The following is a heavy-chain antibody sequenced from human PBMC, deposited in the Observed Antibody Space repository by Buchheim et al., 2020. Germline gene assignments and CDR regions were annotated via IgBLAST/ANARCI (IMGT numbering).Heavy chain of an antibody. CDR2: ISYGGSNK. CDR3: ARGSISGWYYQNYYGMDV. Sequence: QVQLVESGGGVVQPGRSLRLSCAASGFTFSSYAMHWVRQAPGKGLEWVAVISYGGSNKYYADSVKGRFTISRDNSKNTLYLQMNSLRAEDTTVYYCARGSISGWYYQNYYGMDVWGQGTT. V-gene: IGHV3-30*04. CDR1: GFTFSSYA. D-gene: IGHD6-19*01. J-gene: IGHJ6*02.